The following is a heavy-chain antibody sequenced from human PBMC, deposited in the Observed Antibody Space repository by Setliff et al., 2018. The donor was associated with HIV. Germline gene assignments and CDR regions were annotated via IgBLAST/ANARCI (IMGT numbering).Heavy chain of an antibody. CDR1: GDSISSSSYY. D-gene: IGHD4-17*01. J-gene: IGHJ3*02. Sequence: SETLSLTCTVSGDSISSSSYYWGWIRQPPGKGLEWIGSIFYSGSTYYNPSLKSRVSISVDTSKSQFSRKVTSVTAADTAVYFCARHPLSKRGGTAVTTVGDCDIWDQGTKVTVSS. CDR3: ARHPLSKRGGTAVTTVGDCDI. CDR2: IFYSGST. V-gene: IGHV4-39*01.